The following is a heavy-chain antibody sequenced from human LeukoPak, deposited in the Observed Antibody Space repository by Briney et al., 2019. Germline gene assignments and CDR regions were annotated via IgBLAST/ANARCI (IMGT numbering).Heavy chain of an antibody. CDR1: GFTFRTFE. CDR2: ISGSGSNI. CDR3: ARADMATITIDY. D-gene: IGHD5-24*01. J-gene: IGHJ4*02. V-gene: IGHV3-48*03. Sequence: QPGGSLRLSCAASGFTFRTFEMNWVRQAPGKGLEWVYYISGSGSNIYYADSVKGRFTISRDNAKNSLYLQMNSLRVEDTAVYYCARADMATITIDYWGQGTLVTVSS.